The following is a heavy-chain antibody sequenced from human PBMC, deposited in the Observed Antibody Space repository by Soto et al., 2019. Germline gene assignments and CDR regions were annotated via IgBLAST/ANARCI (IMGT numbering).Heavy chain of an antibody. J-gene: IGHJ2*01. CDR2: IKTDGSII. Sequence: EVQLVESGGGLVQPGGSLRLSCAASGFSFSSYWMHWVSQATGKGLVWVSRIKTDGSIITYADSVKGRFTISRDNAKNTMYLQMNTLRAEDTAVYYCAIVGQGAWYFDLWGRGTLVTVSS. V-gene: IGHV3-74*01. CDR3: AIVGQGAWYFDL. D-gene: IGHD1-26*01. CDR1: GFSFSSYW.